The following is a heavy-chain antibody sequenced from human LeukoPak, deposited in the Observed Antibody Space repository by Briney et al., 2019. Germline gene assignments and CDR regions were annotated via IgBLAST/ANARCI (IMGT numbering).Heavy chain of an antibody. CDR1: AGSLSSYY. V-gene: IGHV4-59*01. CDR3: EREGHHWLVGYFDL. D-gene: IGHD6-19*01. Sequence: SGSLSLTCTLSAGSLSSYYWSWIRQPPGKGLEWIGYIHYSGNTNYNPSLKSRVTISVDLSKNQFSLKLSSVTAADTVMYYCEREGHHWLVGYFDLWGRGTLVTVSS. CDR2: IHYSGNT. J-gene: IGHJ2*01.